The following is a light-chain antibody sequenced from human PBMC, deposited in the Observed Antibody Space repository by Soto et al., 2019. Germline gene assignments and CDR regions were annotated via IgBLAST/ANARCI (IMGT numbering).Light chain of an antibody. J-gene: IGLJ1*01. CDR3: ASWDDSLNGPV. CDR1: SSNVGGNP. Sequence: QSALTQPPSASGTPEQRVTISCSGSSSNVGGNPVNWYQHVPTTAPKLLIYTNTQRPSGVPDRFSGSKSGTSASLAISGLQSEDEADYYCASWDDSLNGPVFGTGTKVTVL. V-gene: IGLV1-44*01. CDR2: TNT.